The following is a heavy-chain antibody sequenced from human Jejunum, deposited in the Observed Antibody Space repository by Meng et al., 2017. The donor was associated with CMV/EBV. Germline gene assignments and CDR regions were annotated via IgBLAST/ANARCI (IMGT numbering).Heavy chain of an antibody. CDR1: GGSLSPYY. Sequence: QVQLKQWGAGLLNSPETLSLTCAVYGGSLSPYYWTWIRQIPGKGLEWIGEISHGGITNYNPSLKSRVTLLIDTSKNQFSLKLSSVTAADTAVYYCGMERVNWGQGILVTVAS. CDR3: GMERVN. J-gene: IGHJ4*02. D-gene: IGHD1-1*01. CDR2: ISHGGIT. V-gene: IGHV4-34*01.